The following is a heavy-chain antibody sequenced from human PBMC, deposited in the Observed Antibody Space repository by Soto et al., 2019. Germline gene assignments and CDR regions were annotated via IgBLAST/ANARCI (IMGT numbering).Heavy chain of an antibody. J-gene: IGHJ3*02. Sequence: SVKVSCKASGGTFSSYTISWVRQAPGQGLEWMGRIIPILGIAKYAQKFQGRVTITADKSTSTAYMELSSLRSEDTAVYYCASLAVADDAYDIWGQGTMVTVSS. CDR1: GGTFSSYT. CDR2: IIPILGIA. V-gene: IGHV1-69*02. CDR3: ASLAVADDAYDI. D-gene: IGHD6-19*01.